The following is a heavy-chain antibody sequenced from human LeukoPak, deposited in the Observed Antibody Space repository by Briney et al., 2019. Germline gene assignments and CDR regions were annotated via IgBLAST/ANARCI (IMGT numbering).Heavy chain of an antibody. CDR1: GGSIRSYY. J-gene: IGHJ4*02. CDR3: ARWSSGSYFGPYYFDY. Sequence: SETLSLTCTVSGGSIRSYYWSWIRQPAGKGLEWIGRIYTSGSTNYNPSLKSRVTMSVDTSKNQFSLKLSSVTAADTAVYYCARWSSGSYFGPYYFDYWGQGTLVTVSS. D-gene: IGHD1-26*01. V-gene: IGHV4-4*07. CDR2: IYTSGST.